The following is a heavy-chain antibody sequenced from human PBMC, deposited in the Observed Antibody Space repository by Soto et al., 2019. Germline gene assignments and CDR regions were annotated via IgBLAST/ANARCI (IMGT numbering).Heavy chain of an antibody. D-gene: IGHD1-1*01. V-gene: IGHV1-3*01. CDR3: ARPPSRLHTTLQYFDY. CDR2: INAGNGNT. Sequence: ASVKVSCKASGYTFTSYAMHWVRQAPGQRLEWMGWINAGNGNTKYSQKFQGRVTITRGTSASTAYMELSSLRSEDTAVYYCARPPSRLHTTLQYFDYWGQGTLVTVSS. J-gene: IGHJ4*02. CDR1: GYTFTSYA.